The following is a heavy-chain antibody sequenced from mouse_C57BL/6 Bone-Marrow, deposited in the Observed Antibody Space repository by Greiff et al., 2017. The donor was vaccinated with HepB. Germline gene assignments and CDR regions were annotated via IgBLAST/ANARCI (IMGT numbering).Heavy chain of an antibody. CDR1: GYTFTSYW. J-gene: IGHJ3*01. D-gene: IGHD1-1*01. Sequence: QVQLKQSGAELAKPGASVKLSCKASGYTFTSYWMHWVKQRPGQGLEWIGYINPSSGYTKYNQKFKDKATVTADKSSSTAYMQLSSLTYEDSAVYYCAREGYYGSRAWFAYWGQGTLVTVSA. CDR3: AREGYYGSRAWFAY. CDR2: INPSSGYT. V-gene: IGHV1-7*01.